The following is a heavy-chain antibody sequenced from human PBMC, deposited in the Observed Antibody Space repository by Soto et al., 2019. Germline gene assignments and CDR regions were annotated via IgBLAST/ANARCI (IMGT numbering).Heavy chain of an antibody. CDR1: GFTFRTYG. Sequence: VKLVESGGGVVQPGRSLRLSCAASGFTFRTYGMYWVRQAPGKGPEGVAVIWYDASNKYYADSVKGRFTISRDNSENTLYLQMNSLRAEDTAVYYCARGRVDGGELDLWGQGTLVTVSS. D-gene: IGHD1-26*01. J-gene: IGHJ4*02. V-gene: IGHV3-33*01. CDR3: ARGRVDGGELDL. CDR2: IWYDASNK.